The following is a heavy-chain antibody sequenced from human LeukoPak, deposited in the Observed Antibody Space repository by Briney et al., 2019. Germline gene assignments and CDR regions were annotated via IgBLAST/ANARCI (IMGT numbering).Heavy chain of an antibody. D-gene: IGHD4-23*01. V-gene: IGHV3-43*02. CDR1: GFTFSSYA. CDR2: ISGNGNNI. Sequence: GGSLRLSCAASGFTFSSYAMHWVRQGPGKGLEWVSLISGNGNNIYYADSVKGRFTISRDNSKNSQYLQMNSLRAEDTAVYYCARDLDFGGYSNFDYWGQGTLVTVSS. CDR3: ARDLDFGGYSNFDY. J-gene: IGHJ4*02.